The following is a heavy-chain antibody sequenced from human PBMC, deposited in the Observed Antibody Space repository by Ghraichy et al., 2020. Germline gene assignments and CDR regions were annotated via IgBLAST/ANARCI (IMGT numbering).Heavy chain of an antibody. Sequence: ASVKVSCKVSGYTLTELSMHWVRQAPGKGLEWMGGFDPEDGETIYAQKFQGRVTMTEDTSTDTAYMELSSLRSEDTAVYYCATEDARGYAFDIWGQGTMVTVSS. CDR2: FDPEDGET. CDR1: GYTLTELS. V-gene: IGHV1-24*01. CDR3: ATEDARGYAFDI. J-gene: IGHJ3*02. D-gene: IGHD1-1*01.